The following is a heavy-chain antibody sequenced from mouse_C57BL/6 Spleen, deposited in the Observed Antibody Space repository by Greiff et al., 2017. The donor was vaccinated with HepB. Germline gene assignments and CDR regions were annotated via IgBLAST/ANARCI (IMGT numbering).Heavy chain of an antibody. V-gene: IGHV1-52*01. CDR2: IDPSDSAT. CDR3: ARGGTTVVAQYYYAMDY. Sequence: VQLQQPGAELVRPGSSVKLSCKASGYTFTSYWMHWVKQRPIQGLEWIGNIDPSDSATHYNQKFKDKATLTVDKSSSTAYMQLSSLTSEDSAVYYCARGGTTVVAQYYYAMDYWGQGTSVTVSS. CDR1: GYTFTSYW. J-gene: IGHJ4*01. D-gene: IGHD1-1*01.